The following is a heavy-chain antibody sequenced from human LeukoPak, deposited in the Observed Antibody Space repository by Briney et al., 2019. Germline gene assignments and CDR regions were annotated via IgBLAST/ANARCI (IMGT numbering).Heavy chain of an antibody. CDR3: ARRRALTTVTSYYYYYMDV. D-gene: IGHD4-11*01. CDR2: INTNTGNP. CDR1: GYTFTSYA. V-gene: IGHV7-4-1*02. J-gene: IGHJ6*03. Sequence: GVSVKVSCKASGYTFTSYAMNWVRQAPGQGLEWMGWINTNTGNPTYAQGFTGRLVFSLDTSVSTAYLQISSLKAEDTAVYYCARRRALTTVTSYYYYYMDVWGKGTTVTVSS.